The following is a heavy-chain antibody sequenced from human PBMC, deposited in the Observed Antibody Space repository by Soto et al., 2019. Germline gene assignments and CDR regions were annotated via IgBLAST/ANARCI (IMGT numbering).Heavy chain of an antibody. CDR1: GFTFSSYA. D-gene: IGHD3-3*01. CDR3: APDLDVSSYRLPYSFES. CDR2: ISGSGGNT. V-gene: IGHV3-23*01. Sequence: GGSLRLSCAASGFTFSSYAMSWVRQAPGKGLEWVSGISGSGGNTYYIDSVKGRFTISRDNSKNTLYVQMNSLRAEDTALYYCAPDLDVSSYRLPYSFESWGQGAQVTVSS. J-gene: IGHJ4*02.